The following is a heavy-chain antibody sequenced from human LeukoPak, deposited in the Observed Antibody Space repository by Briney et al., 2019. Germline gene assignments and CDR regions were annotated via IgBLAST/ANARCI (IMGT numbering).Heavy chain of an antibody. CDR3: AKLGFDSSGSHSLVDY. D-gene: IGHD3-22*01. CDR2: VSYDGSEK. Sequence: GGSLRLSCAASGFTFSSYGMHWVRQPPGKGLEWVGFVSYDGSEKFYADFVKGRFSISRDNSKTTLYVQMNSLGAEDTALYYCAKLGFDSSGSHSLVDYWGQGTPVTVSS. CDR1: GFTFSSYG. J-gene: IGHJ4*02. V-gene: IGHV3-30*18.